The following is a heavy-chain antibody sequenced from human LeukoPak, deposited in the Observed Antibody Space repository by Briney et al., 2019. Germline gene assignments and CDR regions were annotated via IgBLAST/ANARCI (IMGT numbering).Heavy chain of an antibody. CDR1: GGSISSYY. CDR3: ARESTYYDILTGYSLSGPIDI. Sequence: SETLSLTCTVSGGSISSYYWSWIRQPPGKGLEWIGYIYYSGSTNYNPSLKSRVTISVDTSKNQFSLKLSSVTAADTAVYYCARESTYYDILTGYSLSGPIDIWGQGTMVTVSS. J-gene: IGHJ3*02. D-gene: IGHD3-9*01. CDR2: IYYSGST. V-gene: IGHV4-59*01.